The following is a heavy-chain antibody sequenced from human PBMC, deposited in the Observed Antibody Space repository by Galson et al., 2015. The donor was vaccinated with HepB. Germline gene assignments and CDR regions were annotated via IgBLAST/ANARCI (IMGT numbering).Heavy chain of an antibody. Sequence: SLRLSCAASGFTFSGYGMHWVRQAPGKGLEWVAVIWYDGSNKYYADSVKDRFTISRDNSKNTLYLQMNSLRAEDTAVYYCARSGVSSGWYSPNYFDYWGQGTLVTVSS. CDR1: GFTFSGYG. V-gene: IGHV3-33*01. CDR2: IWYDGSNK. CDR3: ARSGVSSGWYSPNYFDY. D-gene: IGHD6-19*01. J-gene: IGHJ4*02.